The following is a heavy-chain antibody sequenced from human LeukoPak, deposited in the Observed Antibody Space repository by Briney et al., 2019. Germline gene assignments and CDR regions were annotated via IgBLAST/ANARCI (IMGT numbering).Heavy chain of an antibody. J-gene: IGHJ4*02. CDR3: AKDSSGYDY. Sequence: GGSLRLSCAASGFTFSSYAMHWVRQAPGKGLEWVAVISYDGSNKYYADSVKGRFTISRDNSKNTLYLQMNSLRAEDTAVYYCAKDSSGYDYWGRGTLVTVSS. CDR2: ISYDGSNK. D-gene: IGHD3-22*01. CDR1: GFTFSSYA. V-gene: IGHV3-30*04.